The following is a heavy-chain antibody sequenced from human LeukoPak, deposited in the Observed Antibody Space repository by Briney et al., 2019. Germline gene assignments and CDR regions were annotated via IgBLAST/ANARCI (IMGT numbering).Heavy chain of an antibody. CDR2: ISSSGSTI. CDR1: GFTFSSYE. J-gene: IGHJ4*02. CDR3: ASADGDLLYYFDY. V-gene: IGHV3-48*03. Sequence: GGSLRLSCAASGFTFSSYEMNWVRQAPGKGLEWVSYISSSGSTIYYADSVKGRFTISRDNSKNTLYLQMNSLRAEDTAVYYCASADGDLLYYFDYWGQGTLVTVSS. D-gene: IGHD4-17*01.